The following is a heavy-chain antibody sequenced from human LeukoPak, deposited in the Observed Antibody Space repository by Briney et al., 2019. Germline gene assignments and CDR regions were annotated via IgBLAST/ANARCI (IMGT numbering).Heavy chain of an antibody. Sequence: PGGSLRLSCAASGLTFSSYSMNWVRHAPGKGLEWVSYISSSSSTIYYADSVKGRFTISRDNAKNSLYLQMNSLRAEDTAVYYCARDLATLDDPESNVWGKGTTVTVSS. V-gene: IGHV3-48*01. CDR1: GLTFSSYS. D-gene: IGHD3-3*01. J-gene: IGHJ6*04. CDR3: ARDLATLDDPESNV. CDR2: ISSSSSTI.